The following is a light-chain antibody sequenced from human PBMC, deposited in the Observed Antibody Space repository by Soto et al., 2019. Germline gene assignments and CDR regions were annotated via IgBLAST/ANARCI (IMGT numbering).Light chain of an antibody. CDR1: TSNIGAGYD. J-gene: IGLJ1*01. V-gene: IGLV1-40*01. Sequence: QSALTQPPSVSGALGQRVTISCTGITSNIGAGYDVHWYQLLPGRAPKLLIYGNTNRPSGVPDRFSGSKSATSASLAITGLQAEDEAIYYCQSYDNTLSGPIYVFGTGTRSPS. CDR2: GNT. CDR3: QSYDNTLSGPIYV.